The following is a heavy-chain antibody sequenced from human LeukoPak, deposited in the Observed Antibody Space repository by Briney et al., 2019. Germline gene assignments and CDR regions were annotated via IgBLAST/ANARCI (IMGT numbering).Heavy chain of an antibody. Sequence: PGGSLRLSCAASGFTFSSYAMHWVRQAPGKGLEWVAVISYDGSNKYYADSVKGRFTISRDNSKNTLYLQMNSLRAEDTAVYYCAKGPPRTTVTTPGGFDYWGQGTLVTVSS. CDR3: AKGPPRTTVTTPGGFDY. CDR1: GFTFSSYA. D-gene: IGHD4-17*01. V-gene: IGHV3-30-3*01. J-gene: IGHJ4*02. CDR2: ISYDGSNK.